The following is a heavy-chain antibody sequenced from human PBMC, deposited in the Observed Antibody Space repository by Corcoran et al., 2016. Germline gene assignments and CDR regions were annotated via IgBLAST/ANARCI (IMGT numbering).Heavy chain of an antibody. CDR3: ARWDYYDSSGLVDY. V-gene: IGHV4-39*07. CDR1: DGSISSSSYY. CDR2: IYYSGRT. Sequence: QLQLQESGPGLVKPSETLSLPCTVSDGSISSSSYYWGWIRQPPGKWLEWIGSIYYSGRTYYNPSLKSRVTISVDTSKNQFSLKLRSVTAADTAVYYCARWDYYDSSGLVDYWGHGALVTVSS. J-gene: IGHJ4*01. D-gene: IGHD3-22*01.